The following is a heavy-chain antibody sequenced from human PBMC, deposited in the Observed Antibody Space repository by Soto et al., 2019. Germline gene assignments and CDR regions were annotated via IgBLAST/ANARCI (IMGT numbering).Heavy chain of an antibody. J-gene: IGHJ4*02. D-gene: IGHD1-26*01. V-gene: IGHV3-23*01. CDR2: ISGSGGST. Sequence: EVQLLESGGGLVQPGGSLRLSCAASGFTFSSYAMRWVRQAPVKGLEWVSAISGSGGSTYYADSVKGRFTISRDNSYNTLYLQMNSLRAEDRAVYYCARRGSGSYYGYWGQGSLVTVSS. CDR3: ARRGSGSYYGY. CDR1: GFTFSSYA.